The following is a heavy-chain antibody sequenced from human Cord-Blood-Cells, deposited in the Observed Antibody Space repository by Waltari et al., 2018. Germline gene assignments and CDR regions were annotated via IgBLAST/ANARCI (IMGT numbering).Heavy chain of an antibody. Sequence: QVQLQQWGARLLKPSETLSLTCAVDGGSFSGYYWSWTRQSPGMGREWIGEINHSGSTNYHPSLKSRVTISVDTSKNQFSLKLSSVTAADTAVYYCASSLYYDILTGYYRDYWGQGTLVTVSS. J-gene: IGHJ4*02. CDR1: GGSFSGYY. CDR2: INHSGST. D-gene: IGHD3-9*01. CDR3: ASSLYYDILTGYYRDY. V-gene: IGHV4-34*01.